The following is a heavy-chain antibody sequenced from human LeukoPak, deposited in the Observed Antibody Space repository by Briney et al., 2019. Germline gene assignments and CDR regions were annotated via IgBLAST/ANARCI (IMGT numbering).Heavy chain of an antibody. CDR1: GGSISGYY. J-gene: IGHJ6*03. CDR2: INHSGST. V-gene: IGHV4-34*01. CDR3: ARGRGGPYYYYYMDV. D-gene: IGHD3-10*01. Sequence: SETLSLTCAVYGGSISGYYWSWIRQPPGKGLEWIGEINHSGSTNYNLSLKSRVTISVDTSKNQFSLKLSSVTAADTAVYYCARGRGGPYYYYYMDVWGKGTTVTVSS.